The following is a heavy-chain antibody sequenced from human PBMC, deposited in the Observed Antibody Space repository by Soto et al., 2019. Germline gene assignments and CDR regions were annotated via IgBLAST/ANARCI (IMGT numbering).Heavy chain of an antibody. CDR1: GFSFNNYG. D-gene: IGHD6-19*01. CDR3: AKVRAVAGSSMNY. CDR2: ITPNGAST. Sequence: GGSLRLSCAASGFSFNNYGMTWVRQAPGKGLEWVSHITPNGASTNYADSVKGRFTISRDNSKDMLFLQMNGLRVEDTAVYYCAKVRAVAGSSMNYWGQGTLVTVFS. J-gene: IGHJ4*02. V-gene: IGHV3-23*01.